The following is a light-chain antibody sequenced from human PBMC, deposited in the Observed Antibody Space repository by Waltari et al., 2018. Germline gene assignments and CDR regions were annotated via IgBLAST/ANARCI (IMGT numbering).Light chain of an antibody. CDR2: DAS. CDR3: QQRGNWPLT. CDR1: QSVSSF. J-gene: IGKJ4*01. V-gene: IGKV3-11*01. Sequence: EIVLTQSPATLSLSPGERATLSCRASQSVSSFLAWYQQKPGQAPRLRIYDASNRATGIPARFSGSGSGTDFTLTISSLEPEDFAVYYCQQRGNWPLTFGGGTKVEIK.